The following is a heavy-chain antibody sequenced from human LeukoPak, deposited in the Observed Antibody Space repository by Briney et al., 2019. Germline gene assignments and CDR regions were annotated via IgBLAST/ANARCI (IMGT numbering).Heavy chain of an antibody. CDR1: GYTLTELS. Sequence: ASVKVSCKVSGYTLTELSMHWVRQAPGKGLEWMGGFDPEDGETIYAQKFQGRVTMTEDTSTDTAYMELSSLRSEDTAVYYCARAHELAWYFDYWGQGTLVTVSS. V-gene: IGHV1-24*01. D-gene: IGHD1-7*01. CDR2: FDPEDGET. J-gene: IGHJ4*02. CDR3: ARAHELAWYFDY.